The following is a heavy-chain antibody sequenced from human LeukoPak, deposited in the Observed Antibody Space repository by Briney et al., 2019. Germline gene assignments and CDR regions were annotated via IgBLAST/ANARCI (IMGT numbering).Heavy chain of an antibody. D-gene: IGHD2-15*01. Sequence: GESLKISCKGSGYRFTSYWIGWVRQMPGKGLEWMGIIYPGDSDIRSSPSFQGQVTISADKSISTAYLQWSSLKASDTAMYYCARDITSRDAFDIWGQGTMVTVSS. CDR3: ARDITSRDAFDI. V-gene: IGHV5-51*01. CDR1: GYRFTSYW. J-gene: IGHJ3*02. CDR2: IYPGDSDI.